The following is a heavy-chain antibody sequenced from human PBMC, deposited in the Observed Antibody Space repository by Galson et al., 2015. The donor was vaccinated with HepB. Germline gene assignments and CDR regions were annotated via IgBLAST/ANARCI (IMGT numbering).Heavy chain of an antibody. CDR2: ISGGGGDT. V-gene: IGHV3-23*01. D-gene: IGHD5-24*01. CDR1: GFSFSMYS. Sequence: SLRLSCAASGFSFSMYSMTWVRQAPGKGLEWVSGISGGGGDTYYADSVKGRFTISRDNSKNTLSLQMSSLRAEDTAVYYCVRGKRLQTPMWGQGTLVTVSS. J-gene: IGHJ4*02. CDR3: VRGKRLQTPM.